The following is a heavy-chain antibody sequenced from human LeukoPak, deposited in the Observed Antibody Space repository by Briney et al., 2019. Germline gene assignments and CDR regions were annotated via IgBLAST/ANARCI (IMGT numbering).Heavy chain of an antibody. V-gene: IGHV3-30*02. J-gene: IGHJ4*02. CDR1: GFTFSSYG. CDR2: IRYDGSNK. CDR3: AKDSLLAARRWYYFDY. Sequence: GGSLRLSCAASGFTFSSYGMHWVRQAPGKGLEWVAFIRYDGSNKYYADSVKGRFTISRDNSKNTLYLQMNSLRAEDTAVYYCAKDSLLAARRWYYFDYWAQGTLVTVSS. D-gene: IGHD6-6*01.